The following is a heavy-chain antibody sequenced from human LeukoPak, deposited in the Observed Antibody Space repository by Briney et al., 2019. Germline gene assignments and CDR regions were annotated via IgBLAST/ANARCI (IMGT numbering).Heavy chain of an antibody. Sequence: ASVKVYCKVSGYTLTELSMHWVRQAPGKGLEWMGGFDPEDGETIYAQKFQGRVTMTEDTSTDTAYMELSSLRSEDTAVYYCRVQLWTPKYYFDYWGQGTLVTVSS. CDR2: FDPEDGET. V-gene: IGHV1-24*01. CDR3: RVQLWTPKYYFDY. D-gene: IGHD5-18*01. J-gene: IGHJ4*02. CDR1: GYTLTELS.